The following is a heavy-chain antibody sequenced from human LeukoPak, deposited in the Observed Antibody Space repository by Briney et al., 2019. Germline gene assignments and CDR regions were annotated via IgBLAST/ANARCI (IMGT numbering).Heavy chain of an antibody. CDR1: GGSISNYY. V-gene: IGHV4-59*01. Sequence: SETLSLTCSVSGGSISNYYWSWIRQPPGKGLEWIGYIYYTGGTSYNPPLKSRVTMSVDTSKSQFSLKLSSVSVADTAVYFCAREGRGVSVGMDVWGQGTTVTVSS. CDR3: AREGRGVSVGMDV. J-gene: IGHJ6*02. CDR2: IYYTGGT. D-gene: IGHD2-8*01.